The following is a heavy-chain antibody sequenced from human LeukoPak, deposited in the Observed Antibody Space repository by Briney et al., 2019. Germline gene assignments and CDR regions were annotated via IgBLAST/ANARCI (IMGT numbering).Heavy chain of an antibody. D-gene: IGHD7-27*01. CDR1: GFTFNNYA. J-gene: IGHJ4*02. CDR3: AHPGVLIPL. CDR2: ILGSGDST. V-gene: IGHV3-23*01. Sequence: PGGSLRLSCAASGFTFNNYAMSWVRQAPGKGLEWASAILGSGDSTYYADSVKGRFTISRDNSKNTVYLQMSSLRVEDTAVYYCAHPGVLIPLWGQGTLVTVSS.